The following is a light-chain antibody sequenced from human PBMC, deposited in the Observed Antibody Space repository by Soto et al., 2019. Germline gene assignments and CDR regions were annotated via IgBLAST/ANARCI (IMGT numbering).Light chain of an antibody. V-gene: IGKV1-39*01. CDR1: QSISNH. CDR3: QQSYSTPPT. J-gene: IGKJ1*01. Sequence: DIQMTQSPSSLCASLEDRVTNTSRASQSISNHLNWYQQKPGKAPKLLIFAASSLQSGVPSRFSGSRSGTDFTLTISSLQPEDFATYYCQQSYSTPPTFGHGTKV. CDR2: AAS.